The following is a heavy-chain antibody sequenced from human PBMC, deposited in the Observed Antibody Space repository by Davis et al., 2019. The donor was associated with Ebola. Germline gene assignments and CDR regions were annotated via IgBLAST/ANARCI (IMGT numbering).Heavy chain of an antibody. CDR1: GFTFDDYA. CDR2: ISWNSGSI. CDR3: VKASDYDYVWGSYRSNFDY. V-gene: IGHV3-9*01. Sequence: PGGSLRLSCAASGFTFDDYALHWVRQAPGKGLEWVSGISWNSGSIGYADSVKGRFTISRDNARNSLYLQLNSLRTEDTALYYCVKASDYDYVWGSYRSNFDYWGLGTLVTVSS. D-gene: IGHD3-16*02. J-gene: IGHJ4*02.